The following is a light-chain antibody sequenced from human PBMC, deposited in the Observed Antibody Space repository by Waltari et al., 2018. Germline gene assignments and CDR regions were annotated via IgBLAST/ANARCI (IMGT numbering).Light chain of an antibody. Sequence: EIVLTQSPGTLSLSPGERAPLSCRASQTVRTTYLAWYQQRPVQAPTLLIYGASSSATGVPDRFSGSGSGTDFSLTISSLEPEDFAVYYCQQYDISPLTFGGGTKVEIK. CDR2: GAS. V-gene: IGKV3-20*01. CDR1: QTVRTTY. J-gene: IGKJ4*01. CDR3: QQYDISPLT.